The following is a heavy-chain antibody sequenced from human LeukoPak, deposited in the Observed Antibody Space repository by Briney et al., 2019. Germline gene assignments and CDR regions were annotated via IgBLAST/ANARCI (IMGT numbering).Heavy chain of an antibody. CDR1: GFTVSSNY. D-gene: IGHD5-24*01. J-gene: IGHJ4*02. CDR2: IYSGGST. Sequence: GGSLRLSCAASGFTVSSNYMSWVRQAPGKGLEWVSVIYSGGSTYYADSVKGRFTISRDNSKNTLHLQMNSLRAEDTAVYYCARDGRDGYNFRRGYFDYWGQGTLVTVSS. CDR3: ARDGRDGYNFRRGYFDY. V-gene: IGHV3-53*01.